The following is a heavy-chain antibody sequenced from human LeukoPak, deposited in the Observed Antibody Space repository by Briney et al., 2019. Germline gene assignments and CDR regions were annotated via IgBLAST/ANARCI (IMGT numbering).Heavy chain of an antibody. V-gene: IGHV3-48*01. CDR1: GFTFSSYS. CDR2: IRSATNTI. Sequence: GGSLRLSCAASGFTFSSYSMNWVRQAPGKGLEWISHIRSATNTIDYADSVKGRFSISGDDAKNSLYLQMSNLRAEDTAVYFCARGGGLDVWGQGATVTVSS. J-gene: IGHJ6*02. D-gene: IGHD3-16*01. CDR3: ARGGGLDV.